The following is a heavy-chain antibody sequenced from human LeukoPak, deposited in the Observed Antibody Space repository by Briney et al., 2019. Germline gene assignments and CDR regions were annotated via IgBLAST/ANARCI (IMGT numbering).Heavy chain of an antibody. CDR2: ISAYGSST. D-gene: IGHD4-23*01. CDR1: GFTFSTYA. J-gene: IGHJ5*02. V-gene: IGHV3-23*01. Sequence: GGSLRLSCAASGFTFSTYAISWVRQAPGKGLEWVSAISAYGSSTYYTDSVKGRFTISRDNSKNTLYLQMNSLRAEDTAVYYCARGTTLDPDWFDPWGQGTLVTVSS. CDR3: ARGTTLDPDWFDP.